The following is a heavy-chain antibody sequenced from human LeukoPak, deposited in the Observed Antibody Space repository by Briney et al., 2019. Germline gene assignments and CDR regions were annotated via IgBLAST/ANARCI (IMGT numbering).Heavy chain of an antibody. Sequence: GGSLRLSCAASGFTFSSYGMHWVRQAPGKGLEWVAFIRYDGSNKYYADSVKGRFTISRDNSKNTLHLQMNSLTAEDTAAYYCAKFAQRYCSGGSCHPFDYWGQGTLVTVSS. CDR2: IRYDGSNK. CDR1: GFTFSSYG. D-gene: IGHD2-15*01. V-gene: IGHV3-30*02. J-gene: IGHJ4*02. CDR3: AKFAQRYCSGGSCHPFDY.